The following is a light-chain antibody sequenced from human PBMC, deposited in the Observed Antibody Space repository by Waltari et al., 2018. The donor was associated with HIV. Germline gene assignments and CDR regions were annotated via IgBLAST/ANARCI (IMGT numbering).Light chain of an antibody. J-gene: IGLJ2*01. CDR3: VAWDDGLRGVV. CDR1: NSNIGSND. CDR2: RND. V-gene: IGLV1-47*01. Sequence: SVLTQPPSASGPPGQRVTISCSGGNSNIGSNDVFWYQHLPGTAPKLLIHRNDRRPSGVPDRFSGSTSGNSASLAISGLRSEDEADYYCVAWDDGLRGVVFGGGTRVAVL.